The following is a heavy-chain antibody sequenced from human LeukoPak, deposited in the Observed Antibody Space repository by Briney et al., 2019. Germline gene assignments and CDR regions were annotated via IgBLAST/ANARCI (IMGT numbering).Heavy chain of an antibody. V-gene: IGHV3-48*03. CDR3: ARGGRGIQLWYFDY. CDR2: ISSSGNTM. D-gene: IGHD5-18*01. Sequence: PEGSLSLSCAASGFTFSSYEMNWVRQAPGKGLEWVSYISSSGNTMHYADSVKGRFTISRDNAKNSLYLQMNSLRAEDTAVYYCARGGRGIQLWYFDYWGQGTRVTVSS. CDR1: GFTFSSYE. J-gene: IGHJ4*02.